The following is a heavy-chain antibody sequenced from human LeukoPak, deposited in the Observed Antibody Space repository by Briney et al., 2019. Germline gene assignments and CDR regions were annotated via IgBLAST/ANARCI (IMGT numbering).Heavy chain of an antibody. D-gene: IGHD6-19*01. Sequence: SQTLSLTCVVSGDSVSSKNGAWNWIRQSPSRGLEWLGRTYYKSKWYNDYAESMEGRMTISQDTSKNQYSLHLNSVTPDGTAVYYCARDFGTTGWHTFDYWGQGTLVTVSS. V-gene: IGHV6-1*01. CDR1: GDSVSSKNGA. CDR3: ARDFGTTGWHTFDY. CDR2: TYYKSKWYN. J-gene: IGHJ4*02.